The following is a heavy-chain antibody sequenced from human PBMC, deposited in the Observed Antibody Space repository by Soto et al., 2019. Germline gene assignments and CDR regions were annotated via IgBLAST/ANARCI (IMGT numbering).Heavy chain of an antibody. Sequence: QVQLVQSGAEVKKPGASVKVSRKASGYTFTSYDINWVRQATGQGLEWMGWMNPNSGNTGYAQKFQGRVTMTRNTSISTAYMELSSLRSEDTAVYYCVTGYYDSSGYYWIDAFDIWGQGTMVTVSS. D-gene: IGHD3-22*01. CDR3: VTGYYDSSGYYWIDAFDI. V-gene: IGHV1-8*01. CDR2: MNPNSGNT. CDR1: GYTFTSYD. J-gene: IGHJ3*02.